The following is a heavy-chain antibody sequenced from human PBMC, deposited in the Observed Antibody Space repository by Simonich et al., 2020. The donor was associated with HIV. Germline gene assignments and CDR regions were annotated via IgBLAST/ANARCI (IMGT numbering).Heavy chain of an antibody. J-gene: IGHJ5*02. D-gene: IGHD6-13*01. CDR2: INHGGST. V-gene: IGHV4-34*01. CDR1: GGSLSGYF. Sequence: QWGAGLLKPSETLSLTCAVYGGSLSGYFWTWIRQPPGKGLEWIGEINHGGSTNYNPSLKSRVTISLDTSKNQFSLKLSSVTAADTAVYYCARQNEHSIAAAGIGWFDPWGQGTLVTVSS. CDR3: ARQNEHSIAAAGIGWFDP.